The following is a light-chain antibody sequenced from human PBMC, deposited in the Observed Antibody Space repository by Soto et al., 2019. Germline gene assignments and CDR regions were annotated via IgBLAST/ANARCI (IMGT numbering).Light chain of an antibody. CDR1: QGISTY. Sequence: DIQMTHSPSSLSASVGDRVTITCRASQGISTYLGWYQQKPGKVPKSLIYSASNLQSGVPSRFSASGSGTEFTLTITDMQPDDFATYYCQQYYSYPCMFGHGTKVEI. CDR2: SAS. J-gene: IGKJ1*01. CDR3: QQYYSYPCM. V-gene: IGKV1-16*01.